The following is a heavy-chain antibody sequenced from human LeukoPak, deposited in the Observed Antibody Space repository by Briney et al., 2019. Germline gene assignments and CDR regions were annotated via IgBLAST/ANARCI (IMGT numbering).Heavy chain of an antibody. CDR3: ARRSYGSGRHDAFDI. Sequence: SETLSLTCTVSVGSISSYYWSWIRQPPGKGLEWIGYIYYSGSTNYNPSLKSRVTISVDTSKNQFSLKLSSVTAADTAVYYCARRSYGSGRHDAFDIWGQGTMVTVSS. J-gene: IGHJ3*02. CDR2: IYYSGST. CDR1: VGSISSYY. D-gene: IGHD3-10*01. V-gene: IGHV4-59*08.